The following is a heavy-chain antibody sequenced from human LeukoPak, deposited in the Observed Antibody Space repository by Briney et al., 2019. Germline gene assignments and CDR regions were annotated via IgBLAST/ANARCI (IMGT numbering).Heavy chain of an antibody. V-gene: IGHV3-23*01. J-gene: IGHJ4*02. Sequence: GGSLRLSCAASGFTFTTYAMSWVRQAPGKGLEWVSALSSSGVSTYYADSVKGRFTISRDTSKNTLYLQMNSLRAEDTAVYYCAKSYDSSFLGFDYWGQGTLVTVSS. CDR1: GFTFTTYA. CDR3: AKSYDSSFLGFDY. CDR2: LSSSGVST. D-gene: IGHD3-22*01.